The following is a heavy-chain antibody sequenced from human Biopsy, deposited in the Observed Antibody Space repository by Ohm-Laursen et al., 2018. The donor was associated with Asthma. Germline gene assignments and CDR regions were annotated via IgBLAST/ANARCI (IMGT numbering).Heavy chain of an antibody. CDR3: ARFIDGTFFVDY. V-gene: IGHV5-51*01. CDR2: IFVANSET. J-gene: IGHJ4*02. CDR1: GYTFSDSW. D-gene: IGHD1-7*01. Sequence: ESLRISCKASGYTFSDSWIGWVRQMPGKGLEWMGIIFVANSETKYSPSFQGQVTISADMSISTAFLQWSSLKASDTAIYYCARFIDGTFFVDYWGQGTLVTVSS.